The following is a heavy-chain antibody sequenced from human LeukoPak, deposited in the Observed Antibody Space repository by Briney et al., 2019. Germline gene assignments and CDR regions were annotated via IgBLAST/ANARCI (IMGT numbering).Heavy chain of an antibody. CDR2: ISSSSSTI. CDR3: ARDAGGCGGDCPSFDY. Sequence: GGSLRLSCAASGFTFSSYSMNWVRQAPGKGLEWVSSISSSSSTIYYADSVKGRFTISRDNAKNSLYLQMNSLRAEDTAVYYCARDAGGCGGDCPSFDYWGQGTLVTVSS. CDR1: GFTFSSYS. D-gene: IGHD2-21*01. V-gene: IGHV3-48*01. J-gene: IGHJ4*02.